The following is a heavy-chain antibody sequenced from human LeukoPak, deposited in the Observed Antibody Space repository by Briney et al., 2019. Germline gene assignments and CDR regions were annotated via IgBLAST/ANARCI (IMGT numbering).Heavy chain of an antibody. CDR3: ARLPPVARLRWRYYFDY. V-gene: IGHV4-39*07. CDR1: GGSISSSIYY. J-gene: IGHJ4*02. CDR2: IYYSGST. Sequence: SETLSLTCTVSGGSISSSIYYWGWIRQPPGKGLEWIGSIYYSGSTYYNPSLKSRVTISVDTSKNQFSLKLSSVTAADTAVYYCARLPPVARLRWRYYFDYWGQGTLVTVSS. D-gene: IGHD4-23*01.